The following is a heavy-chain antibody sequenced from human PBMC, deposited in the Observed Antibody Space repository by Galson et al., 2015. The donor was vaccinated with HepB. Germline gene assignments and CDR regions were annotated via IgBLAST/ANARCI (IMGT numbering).Heavy chain of an antibody. CDR1: GFTFSSYG. Sequence: SLRLSCAASGFTFSSYGMHWVRQAPGKGLEWVAVISYDGSNKYYADSVKGRFTISRDNSKNTLYLQMNILRAEDTAVYYCAKYGSGSYYNPFDYWGQGTLVTVSS. CDR3: AKYGSGSYYNPFDY. CDR2: ISYDGSNK. D-gene: IGHD3-10*01. V-gene: IGHV3-30*18. J-gene: IGHJ4*02.